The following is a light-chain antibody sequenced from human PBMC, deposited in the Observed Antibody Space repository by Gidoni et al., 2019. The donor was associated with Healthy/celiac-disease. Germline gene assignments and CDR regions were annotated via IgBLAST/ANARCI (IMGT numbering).Light chain of an antibody. V-gene: IGKV1-5*03. CDR1: QSISSW. J-gene: IGKJ1*01. Sequence: RVTITCRASQSISSWLAWYQQKPGKAPKLLIYKASSLESGVPSRFSGSGSGTEFTLTISSLQPDDFATYYCQQYNSYPWTFGQGTKVEIK. CDR2: KAS. CDR3: QQYNSYPWT.